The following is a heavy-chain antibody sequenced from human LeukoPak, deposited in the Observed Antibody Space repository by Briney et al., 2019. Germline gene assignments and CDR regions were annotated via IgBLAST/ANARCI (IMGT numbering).Heavy chain of an antibody. J-gene: IGHJ3*02. V-gene: IGHV3-23*01. D-gene: IGHD3-22*01. CDR1: GFTFSSYA. Sequence: SGGSLRLSCAASGFTFSSYAMSWVRQAPGKGLEWVSAISGSGGSTYYADSVKGRFTISRDNSKNTLYLQVNSLRAEDTAVYYCAKRYDSSGYYPPDAFDIWGQGTMVTVSS. CDR3: AKRYDSSGYYPPDAFDI. CDR2: ISGSGGST.